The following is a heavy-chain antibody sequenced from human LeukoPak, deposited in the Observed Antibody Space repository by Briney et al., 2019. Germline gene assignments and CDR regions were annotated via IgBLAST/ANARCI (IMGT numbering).Heavy chain of an antibody. CDR3: ARDQYYYDSSGYPDYYYYYGMDV. CDR2: IVVGSGNT. V-gene: IGHV1-58*01. Sequence: ASVKVSCKASGFTFTSSAVQWVRQARGQRLEWIGWIVVGSGNTNYAQKFQERVTITRDMSTSTAYMELSSLRSEDTAVYYCARDQYYYDSSGYPDYYYYYGMDVWGQGTTVTVSS. D-gene: IGHD3-22*01. CDR1: GFTFTSSA. J-gene: IGHJ6*02.